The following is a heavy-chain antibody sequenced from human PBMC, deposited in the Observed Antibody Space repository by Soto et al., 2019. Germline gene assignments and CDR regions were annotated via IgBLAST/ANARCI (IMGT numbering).Heavy chain of an antibody. V-gene: IGHV1-18*01. Sequence: GASVKVSCKASGYTFTSYGISWVRQAPGQGLEWMGGISAYNGNTNYAQKLQGRVTMTTDASTSTAYMELRSLRSEDTAVYYCARGGHGDYVEAHWFDPWGQGTLVTVSS. CDR1: GYTFTSYG. CDR2: ISAYNGNT. J-gene: IGHJ5*02. D-gene: IGHD4-17*01. CDR3: ARGGHGDYVEAHWFDP.